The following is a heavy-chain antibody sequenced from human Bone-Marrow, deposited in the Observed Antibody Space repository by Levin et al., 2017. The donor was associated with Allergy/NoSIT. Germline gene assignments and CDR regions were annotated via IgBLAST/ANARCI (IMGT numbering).Heavy chain of an antibody. D-gene: IGHD6-13*01. CDR2: IRSKAHSYAT. V-gene: IGHV3-73*01. CDR1: GFTFSGSA. CDR3: VRHVDGSSWLD. J-gene: IGHJ4*02. Sequence: LSLTCAASGFTFSGSAMHWVRQASGKGLEWIGRIRSKAHSYATAYGASMKDRFTISRDDSKNTAYLQVNSLNTEDAAVYYCVRHVDGSSWLDWGQGTLVTVSS.